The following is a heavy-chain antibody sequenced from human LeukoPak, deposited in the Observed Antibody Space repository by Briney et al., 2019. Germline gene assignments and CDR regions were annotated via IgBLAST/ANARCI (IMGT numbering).Heavy chain of an antibody. CDR1: GGSFSGYY. CDR2: INHSGST. D-gene: IGHD3-16*02. CDR3: ARGRRHDYVWGSYRYEFYMDV. J-gene: IGHJ6*03. V-gene: IGHV4-34*01. Sequence: SETLSLTCAVYGGSFSGYYWSWIRQPPGKGLEWIGEINHSGSTNYNPSLKSRVTISVDTSKNQFSLKLSSVTAADTAVYYCARGRRHDYVWGSYRYEFYMDVWGKGTTVTVSS.